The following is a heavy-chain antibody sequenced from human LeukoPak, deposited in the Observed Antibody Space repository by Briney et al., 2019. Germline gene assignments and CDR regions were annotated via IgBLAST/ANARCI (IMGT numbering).Heavy chain of an antibody. J-gene: IGHJ4*02. CDR2: VSHDGTNT. D-gene: IGHD4-11*01. V-gene: IGHV3-30*18. CDR1: GFTFNTYA. Sequence: GGSLRLSCAASGFTFNTYAMHWVRQAPGKGLEWLAVVSHDGTNTFYGDSVKGRFTVSRDNSKNTLYLQMNSLRAEDTAVYYCAKDRVFADYTGPVDFWGQGTLVTVSS. CDR3: AKDRVFADYTGPVDF.